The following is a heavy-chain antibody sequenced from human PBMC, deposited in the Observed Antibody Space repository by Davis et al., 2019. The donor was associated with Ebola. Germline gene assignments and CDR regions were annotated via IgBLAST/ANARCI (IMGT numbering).Heavy chain of an antibody. D-gene: IGHD4-17*01. Sequence: SVKVSCKASGGTFSSYAISWVRQAPGQGLEWMGRIIPILGIANYAQKFQGRVTITADKSTSTAYMELSSLRSEDTAVYYCARDDTVTTRFDYWGQGTLVTVSS. CDR1: GGTFSSYA. J-gene: IGHJ4*02. V-gene: IGHV1-69*04. CDR2: IIPILGIA. CDR3: ARDDTVTTRFDY.